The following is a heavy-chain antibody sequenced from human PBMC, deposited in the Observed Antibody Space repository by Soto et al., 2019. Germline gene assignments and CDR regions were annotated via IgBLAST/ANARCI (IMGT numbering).Heavy chain of an antibody. V-gene: IGHV3-33*06. CDR2: IWYDGSDK. J-gene: IGHJ4*02. D-gene: IGHD6-13*01. CDR3: AKDDSSHGSTWGYFDH. Sequence: QVKLVESGGGVVQPGRSLRLSCAASGFTFNNNAMHWARQAPGKGLEWVAVIWYDGSDKYYTDSVKGRFTISRDNSKNTLYLQMNSLRAEDTAVYYCAKDDSSHGSTWGYFDHWGQGTLVTVSS. CDR1: GFTFNNNA.